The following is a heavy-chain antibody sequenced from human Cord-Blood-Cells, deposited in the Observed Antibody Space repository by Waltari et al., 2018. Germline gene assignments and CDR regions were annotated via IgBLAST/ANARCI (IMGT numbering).Heavy chain of an antibody. CDR3: ARVFAMSYDSSGYYFDY. CDR2: INHSGST. D-gene: IGHD3-22*01. Sequence: VQLQQWGAGLLKPSETLSLTCAVYGGSFSGSSWSWIRQPPGKGLEWIGEINHSGSTNYNPSLKSRVTISVDTSKNQFSLKLSSVTAADTAVYYCARVFAMSYDSSGYYFDYWGQGTLVTVSS. J-gene: IGHJ4*02. V-gene: IGHV4-34*01. CDR1: GGSFSGSS.